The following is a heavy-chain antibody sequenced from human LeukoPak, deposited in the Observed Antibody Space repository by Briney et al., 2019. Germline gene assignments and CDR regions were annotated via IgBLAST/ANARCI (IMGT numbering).Heavy chain of an antibody. CDR3: AKDRSDSNSWYAGSH. D-gene: IGHD6-13*01. CDR2: ISRSSSSI. J-gene: IGHJ4*02. Sequence: QAGGSLRLSCAVSGFDFSTHSMNWVRQAPGKGPEWLAYISRSSSSIYYRDSVKGRFTISRDNSKNTLYLQMNSLRAEDTAVYFCAKDRSDSNSWYAGSHWGQGSLVTVSS. CDR1: GFDFSTHS. V-gene: IGHV3-23*01.